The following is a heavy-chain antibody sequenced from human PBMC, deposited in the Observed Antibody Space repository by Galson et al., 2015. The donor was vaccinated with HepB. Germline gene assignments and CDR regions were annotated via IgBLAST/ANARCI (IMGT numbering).Heavy chain of an antibody. J-gene: IGHJ6*03. CDR2: IWDDGTNE. V-gene: IGHV3-33*07. D-gene: IGHD2-15*01. Sequence: SLRLSCAASGFTFSSYGMYWVRQAPGKGLEWVTLIWDDGTNEYYADSVKGRFTVSRDNSKNILYLQMNGLRAEDTAVYYCARRAYCSGDNCYNYYYYMDVWGKGTTVTVSS. CDR1: GFTFSSYG. CDR3: ARRAYCSGDNCYNYYYYMDV.